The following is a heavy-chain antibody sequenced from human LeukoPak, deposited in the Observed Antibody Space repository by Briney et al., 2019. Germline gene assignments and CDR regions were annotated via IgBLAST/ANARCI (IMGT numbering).Heavy chain of an antibody. CDR1: GGSISSYY. D-gene: IGHD5-18*01. V-gene: IGHV4-59*01. J-gene: IGHJ3*02. CDR2: IYYSGST. CDR3: ARQHGYLDAFDI. Sequence: SETLSLTCTVSGGSISSYYWSWIRQPPGKGLEWIGYIYYSGSTNYKPSLKSRVTISVETSKNQFSLKLRSVTAADTAVYYCARQHGYLDAFDIWGQGTMVTVSS.